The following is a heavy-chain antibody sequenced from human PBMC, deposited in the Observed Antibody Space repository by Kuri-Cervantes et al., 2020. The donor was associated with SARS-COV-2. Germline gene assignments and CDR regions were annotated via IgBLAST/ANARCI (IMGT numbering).Heavy chain of an antibody. Sequence: SCAASEFTFSSDAMSWVRQAPGNGLEWVSAISGSGGSTYDADSVKGRFTISRDNSKNTLYLQMNSMRAEDTAVYYCAKDPWTTIFGVVIDYFDYWGQGTLVTVSS. CDR3: AKDPWTTIFGVVIDYFDY. V-gene: IGHV3-23*01. CDR1: EFTFSSDA. J-gene: IGHJ4*02. D-gene: IGHD3-3*01. CDR2: ISGSGGST.